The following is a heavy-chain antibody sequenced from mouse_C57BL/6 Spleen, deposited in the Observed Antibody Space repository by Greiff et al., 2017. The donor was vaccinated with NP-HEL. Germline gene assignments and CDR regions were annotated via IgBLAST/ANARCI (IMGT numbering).Heavy chain of an antibody. D-gene: IGHD1-1*01. CDR3: TRGDYYGSSSAWFAY. J-gene: IGHJ3*01. Sequence: EVNLVESGEGLVKPGGSLKLSCAASGFTFSSYAMSWVRQTPEKRLEWVAYISSGGDYIYYADTVKGRFTISRDNARNTLYLQMSSLKSEDTAMYYCTRGDYYGSSSAWFAYWGQGTLVTVSA. CDR1: GFTFSSYA. V-gene: IGHV5-9-1*02. CDR2: ISSGGDYI.